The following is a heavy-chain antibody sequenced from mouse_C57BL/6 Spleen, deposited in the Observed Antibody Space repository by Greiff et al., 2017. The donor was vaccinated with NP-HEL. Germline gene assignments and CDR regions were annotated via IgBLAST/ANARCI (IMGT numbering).Heavy chain of an antibody. CDR3: ASITTVVAKGFDY. Sequence: QVQLQQSGAELVKPGASVKLSCKASGYTFTSYWMHWVKQRPGRGLEWIGRIDPNSGGTKYNEKFKSKATLTVDKPSSTAYLQLSSLTSDDSAVYYCASITTVVAKGFDYWGQGTTLTVSS. D-gene: IGHD1-1*01. J-gene: IGHJ2*01. CDR2: IDPNSGGT. V-gene: IGHV1-72*01. CDR1: GYTFTSYW.